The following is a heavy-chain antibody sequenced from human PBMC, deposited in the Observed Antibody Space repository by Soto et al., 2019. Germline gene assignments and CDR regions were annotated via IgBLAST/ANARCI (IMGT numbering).Heavy chain of an antibody. V-gene: IGHV1-69*01. J-gene: IGHJ3*02. CDR3: SRLLGYSYCHDAFDI. CDR1: GGTFSSYA. CDR2: IIPICGTA. D-gene: IGHD5-18*01. Sequence: QVQLVQSGAEVKKPGSSVKVSCKASGGTFSSYAISWVRQAPGQGLEWMGGIIPICGTANYAQKFQGRVTITADESTSTAHMELSSLRYEDTAVYYCSRLLGYSYCHDAFDIWGQGTMVTVSS.